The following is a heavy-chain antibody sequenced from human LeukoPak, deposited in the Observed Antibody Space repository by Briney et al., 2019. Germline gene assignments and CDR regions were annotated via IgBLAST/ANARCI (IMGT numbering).Heavy chain of an antibody. D-gene: IGHD3-10*01. V-gene: IGHV3-23*01. CDR2: VGGDGTT. CDR1: GFTFSNCG. Sequence: GGSLRLSCATSGFTFSNCGMSWVRQAPGKGLQWLSVVGGDGTTYYADSVKGRFTVSRDNSENTLYLQMNSLRAEDTAVYYCAKGPYGLGIYYGMDVWGQGTTVTV. J-gene: IGHJ6*02. CDR3: AKGPYGLGIYYGMDV.